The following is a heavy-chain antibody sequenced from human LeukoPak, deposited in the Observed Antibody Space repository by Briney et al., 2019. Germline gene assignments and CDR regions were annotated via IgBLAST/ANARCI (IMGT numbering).Heavy chain of an antibody. V-gene: IGHV3-23*01. CDR3: MDV. D-gene: IGHD5-12*01. Sequence: QPGGSMRLSCGASGFTFSAYAMTWVRQAPGKGLEWVSSIGSDGKTHYSESVKGRFAISRDNSKSMVFLQLNSVRAEDTALYVAMDVWGQGTTVTVSS. CDR1: GFTFSAYA. CDR2: IGSDGKT. J-gene: IGHJ6*02.